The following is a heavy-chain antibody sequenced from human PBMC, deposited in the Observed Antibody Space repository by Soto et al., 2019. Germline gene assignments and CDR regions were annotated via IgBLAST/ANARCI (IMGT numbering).Heavy chain of an antibody. CDR2: ISGSGGST. D-gene: IGHD3-22*01. Sequence: GGSLRLSCAASGFTFSSYAMSWVRQAPGKGLEWVSAISGSGGSTYYADSVKGRFTISRDNSKNTLYLQMNSLRAEDTAVYYCAKVVPRDYYESSGSYYFDYWGQGTLVTVSS. CDR1: GFTFSSYA. CDR3: AKVVPRDYYESSGSYYFDY. J-gene: IGHJ4*02. V-gene: IGHV3-23*01.